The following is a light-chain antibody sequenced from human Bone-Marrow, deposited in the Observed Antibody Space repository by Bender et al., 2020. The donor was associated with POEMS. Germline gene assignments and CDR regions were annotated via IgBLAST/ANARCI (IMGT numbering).Light chain of an antibody. V-gene: IGLV2-11*01. CDR3: CSHAGLSTPVV. CDR1: SSDVGNYNY. Sequence: QSALTQPRSVSGSPGQSVTISYTGTSSDVGNYNYVSWYQQYPGKAPKVMIHDVTKRPSGVPDRFSGSKSGNTASLTISGLQAEDEADYYCCSHAGLSTPVVFGGGTHLTVL. CDR2: DVT. J-gene: IGLJ2*01.